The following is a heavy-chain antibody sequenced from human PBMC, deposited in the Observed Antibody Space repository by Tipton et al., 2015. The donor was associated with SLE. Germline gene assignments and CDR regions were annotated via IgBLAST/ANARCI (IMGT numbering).Heavy chain of an antibody. V-gene: IGHV4-39*01. J-gene: IGHJ4*02. CDR1: GGSISSSSYY. Sequence: TLSLTCTVSGGSISSSSYYWGWIRQPPGKGLEWIGSIYYSGSTYYNPSLKSRVTISVDTSKNQFSLKLSSVTAADTAMYYCARHRATVTSDYWGQGTLVTVSS. CDR2: IYYSGST. D-gene: IGHD4-11*01. CDR3: ARHRATVTSDY.